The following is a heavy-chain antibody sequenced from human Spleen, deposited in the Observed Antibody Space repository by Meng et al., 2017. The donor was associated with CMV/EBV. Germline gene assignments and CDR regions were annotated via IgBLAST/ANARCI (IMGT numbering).Heavy chain of an antibody. CDR3: ARGRYDYYDSFGYQSNLDF. CDR1: GGSMGRGTYH. D-gene: IGHD3-22*01. J-gene: IGHJ4*02. V-gene: IGHV4-39*07. CDR2: IYYSGTT. Sequence: SETLSLTCTVSGGSMGRGTYHWAWIRQPPGKGLEWIGSIYYSGTTYYNPSLKSRVTISGDTSKNQFYLSLHSLTAADTAVYYCARGRYDYYDSFGYQSNLDFWGQGTLVTVSS.